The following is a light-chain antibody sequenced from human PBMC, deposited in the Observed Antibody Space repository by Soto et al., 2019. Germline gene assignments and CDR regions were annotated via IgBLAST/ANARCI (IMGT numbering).Light chain of an antibody. Sequence: QSVLTQSPSASASLGASVKLTCTLSSGHNNYAIAWHQQQPEKGHRFLMKVSRDGSHTKGDGIPDRFSGSSSGSDRYLTISSLQSEDEADYYCQTWGTGFQVFGGGTKLTVL. CDR2: VSRDGSH. J-gene: IGLJ3*02. CDR1: SGHNNYA. V-gene: IGLV4-69*01. CDR3: QTWGTGFQV.